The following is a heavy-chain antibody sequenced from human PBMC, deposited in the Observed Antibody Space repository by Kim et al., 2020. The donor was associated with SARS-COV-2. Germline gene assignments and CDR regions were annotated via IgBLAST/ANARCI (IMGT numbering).Heavy chain of an antibody. CDR3: ARGLYYYDSSGYYPDY. CDR2: IYYSGST. V-gene: IGHV4-39*01. D-gene: IGHD3-22*01. Sequence: SETLSLTCTVSGGSISSSSYYWGWIRQPPGKGLEWIGSIYYSGSTYYNPSLKSRVTISVDTSKNQFSLKLSSVTAADTAVYYCARGLYYYDSSGYYPDYWGQGTLVTVSS. CDR1: GGSISSSSYY. J-gene: IGHJ4*02.